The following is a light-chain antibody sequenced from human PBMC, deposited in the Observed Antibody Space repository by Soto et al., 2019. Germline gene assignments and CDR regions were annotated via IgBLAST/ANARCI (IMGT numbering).Light chain of an antibody. Sequence: QSVLTQPASVSGSPGQSITISCTGTSSDIGKYDLVSWYEQHPGKAPKLMIYEDSKRPSGISNRFSGSKSGNTASLTISGLQAEDEADYYCCSYAGSNTWVFGGGTKLTVL. CDR1: SSDIGKYDL. CDR3: CSYAGSNTWV. V-gene: IGLV2-23*01. J-gene: IGLJ3*02. CDR2: EDS.